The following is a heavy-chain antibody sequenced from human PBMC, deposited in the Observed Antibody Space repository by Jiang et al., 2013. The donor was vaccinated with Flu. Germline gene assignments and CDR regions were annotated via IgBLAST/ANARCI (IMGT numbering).Heavy chain of an antibody. J-gene: IGHJ4*02. CDR3: ASRDFYDTSAPFDY. V-gene: IGHV3-30-3*01. D-gene: IGHD3-22*01. CDR2: ISYEGSNK. Sequence: PGKGVEWVAAISYEGSNKYYADSVKGRFTISRDNSKNTLDLQMNSLRAEDTAVYYCASRDFYDTSAPFDYWGQGTLVTVSS.